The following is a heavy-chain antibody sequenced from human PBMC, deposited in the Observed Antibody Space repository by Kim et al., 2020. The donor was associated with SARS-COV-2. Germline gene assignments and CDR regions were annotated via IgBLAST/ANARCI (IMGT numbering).Heavy chain of an antibody. D-gene: IGHD3-10*01. V-gene: IGHV3-13*04. CDR3: ARELYYSGSGTYFDN. Sequence: GGSLRLSCAASGFTVISYDMHWVRQGTGKGLEWVSTIDTSGDTYYPGSVKGRFTISRENAKNSLYLQMNSLRAGDTAVYYCARELYYSGSGTYFDNWGQG. J-gene: IGHJ4*02. CDR2: IDTSGDT. CDR1: GFTVISYD.